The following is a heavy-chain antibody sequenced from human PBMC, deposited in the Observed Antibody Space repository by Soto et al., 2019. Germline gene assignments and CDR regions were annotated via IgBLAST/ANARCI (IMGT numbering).Heavy chain of an antibody. V-gene: IGHV3-23*01. D-gene: IGHD3-10*01. CDR1: GFTFTNYA. CDR3: AKGNYYDNFGNWVANQAFDY. J-gene: IGHJ4*02. CDR2: ISGGGTGT. Sequence: GGSLRRSCAASGFTFTNYALHWVRQAPGKGLEWVSSISGGGTGTYSADAVKGRFTISSDKSSNTVYLQMNSLRAEDTAVYYCAKGNYYDNFGNWVANQAFDYWSLGNLVTVSS.